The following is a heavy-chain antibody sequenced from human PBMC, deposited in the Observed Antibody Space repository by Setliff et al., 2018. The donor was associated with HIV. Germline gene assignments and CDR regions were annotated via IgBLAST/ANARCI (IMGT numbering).Heavy chain of an antibody. V-gene: IGHV4-61*02. Sequence: SETLSLTCTVSGGSFSSVSYYWNWIRQPAGKGLEWIGRIYFSGSTNYNPSLKSRVTISVDTSKKQFSLKLRSVTAADTAVYYCARSSYYGSGSYTDYWGQGSLVTV. J-gene: IGHJ4*02. CDR1: GGSFSSVSYY. CDR3: ARSSYYGSGSYTDY. D-gene: IGHD3-10*01. CDR2: IYFSGST.